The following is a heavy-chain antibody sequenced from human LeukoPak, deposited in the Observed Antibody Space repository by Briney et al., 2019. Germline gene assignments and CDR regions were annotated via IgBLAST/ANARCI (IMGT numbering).Heavy chain of an antibody. Sequence: ASVKVSCKASGYTFTSYGISWVRQAPGQGLEWMGRINPNSGGTNYAQKFQGRVTMTRDTSISTAYMELSRLRSDDTAVYYCASQNGVAVASRGPYYYYYMDVWGKGTTVTVSS. CDR2: INPNSGGT. J-gene: IGHJ6*03. CDR3: ASQNGVAVASRGPYYYYYMDV. CDR1: GYTFTSYG. V-gene: IGHV1-2*06. D-gene: IGHD6-19*01.